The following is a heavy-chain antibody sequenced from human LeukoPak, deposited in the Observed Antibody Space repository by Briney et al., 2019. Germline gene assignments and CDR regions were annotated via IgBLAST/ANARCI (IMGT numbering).Heavy chain of an antibody. CDR2: IFHSGST. Sequence: SETLSLTCAVSGGSIGASINSPNWWSWVRQPPGKGLEWIGEIFHSGSTNYNPSLKSRVTISVDTSKNQFSLKLSSVTAADTAVYYCARHSGSYAYTYTTVKKAYYFDYWGQGTLVTVSS. D-gene: IGHD1-26*01. J-gene: IGHJ4*02. CDR3: ARHSGSYAYTYTTVKKAYYFDY. V-gene: IGHV4-4*02. CDR1: GGSIGASINSPNW.